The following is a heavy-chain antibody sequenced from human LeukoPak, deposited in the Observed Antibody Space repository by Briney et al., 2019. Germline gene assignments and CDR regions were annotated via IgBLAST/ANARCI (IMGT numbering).Heavy chain of an antibody. D-gene: IGHD5-12*01. CDR1: GFTFSNYA. V-gene: IGHV3-23*01. CDR2: ISGSGGST. J-gene: IGHJ4*02. Sequence: PGGSPRLSCAASGFTFSNYAMSWVRRALEKGLEWVSDISGSGGSTYYADSVKGRFTISRDNSNNMLYLQMNSLRAEDTAVYYCAKDRWLPGPFDYWGQGTLVTVSS. CDR3: AKDRWLPGPFDY.